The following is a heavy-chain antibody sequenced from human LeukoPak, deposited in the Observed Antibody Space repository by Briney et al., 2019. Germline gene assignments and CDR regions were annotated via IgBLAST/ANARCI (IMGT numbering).Heavy chain of an antibody. D-gene: IGHD2-2*01. Sequence: PGGSLRLSCVASGFTFSNYAMSWVRQAPGKGLEWVSGISDSGGSTYYADSVKGRFTISRDNSKNTLYLQMNSLRAEDTAVYNCASDCSRTSCYLPAYWGQGTLVIVST. V-gene: IGHV3-23*01. CDR2: ISDSGGST. J-gene: IGHJ4*02. CDR1: GFTFSNYA. CDR3: ASDCSRTSCYLPAY.